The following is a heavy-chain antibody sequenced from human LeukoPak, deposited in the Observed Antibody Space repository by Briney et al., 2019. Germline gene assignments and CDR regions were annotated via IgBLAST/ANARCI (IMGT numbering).Heavy chain of an antibody. Sequence: ASVKVSCKASGGTFSSYAISWVRQAPGQGLEWMGGIIPIFGTANYAQKFQGRVTITADKSTSTAYMELSSLRSEDTAVYYCARDLGYGVSSYWGQGTLVTVSS. D-gene: IGHD4-17*01. V-gene: IGHV1-69*06. CDR1: GGTFSSYA. CDR3: ARDLGYGVSSY. CDR2: IIPIFGTA. J-gene: IGHJ4*02.